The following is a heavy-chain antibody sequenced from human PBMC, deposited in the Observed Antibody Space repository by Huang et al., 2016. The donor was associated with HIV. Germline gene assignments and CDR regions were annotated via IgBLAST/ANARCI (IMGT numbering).Heavy chain of an antibody. CDR3: ARAPFWGTNHWGGWFDP. Sequence: QVQLVESGGGVVQPGKSLRLSCAASGFPFSTYAIHWVRQAPGKGLEWVAVISYDGSNKYYTDAVKGRFTISRDNSKNTLYMQMNSLRAEDTAVYYCARAPFWGTNHWGGWFDPWGQGTLVTVSS. J-gene: IGHJ5*02. CDR1: GFPFSTYA. V-gene: IGHV3-30-3*01. CDR2: ISYDGSNK. D-gene: IGHD3-16*01.